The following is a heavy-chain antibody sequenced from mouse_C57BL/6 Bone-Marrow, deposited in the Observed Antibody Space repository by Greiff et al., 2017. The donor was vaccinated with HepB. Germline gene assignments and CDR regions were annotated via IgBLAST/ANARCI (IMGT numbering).Heavy chain of an antibody. V-gene: IGHV1-19*01. CDR3: ARGAMGLEDY. D-gene: IGHD1-1*02. Sequence: EVQLQQSGPVLVKPGASVKMSCKASGYTFTDYYMNWVKQSHGKSLEWIGVINPYNGGTSYNQKFKGKATLTVDKSSSTAYMELNSLTSEDSAVYYCARGAMGLEDYWGQGTTLTVSS. CDR1: GYTFTDYY. CDR2: INPYNGGT. J-gene: IGHJ2*01.